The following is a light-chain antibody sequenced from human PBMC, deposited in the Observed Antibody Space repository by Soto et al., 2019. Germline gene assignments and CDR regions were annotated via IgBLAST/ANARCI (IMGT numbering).Light chain of an antibody. CDR3: QSCDSSLSGVV. CDR2: VNS. J-gene: IGLJ2*01. V-gene: IGLV1-40*01. Sequence: QSVLTQPPSVSGAPGQRVTISCTGSSSNIGAGYDVHWYQQLPGTAPKLLVYVNSNRPSGVPDRFSGSKSVTSASLAITGLQAEDAADYYCQSCDSSLSGVVLGGGTQLAVL. CDR1: SSNIGAGYD.